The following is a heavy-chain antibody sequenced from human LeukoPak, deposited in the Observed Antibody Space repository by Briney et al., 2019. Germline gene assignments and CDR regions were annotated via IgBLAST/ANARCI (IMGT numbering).Heavy chain of an antibody. Sequence: SSTSYADSVKGRFTISRDNAKNTLYLQMNSLRAEDTAVYYCASLYGSGSYSNYYYYYGMDVWGKGTTVTVSS. D-gene: IGHD3-10*01. J-gene: IGHJ6*04. CDR3: ASLYGSGSYSNYYYYYGMDV. V-gene: IGHV3-74*01. CDR2: SST.